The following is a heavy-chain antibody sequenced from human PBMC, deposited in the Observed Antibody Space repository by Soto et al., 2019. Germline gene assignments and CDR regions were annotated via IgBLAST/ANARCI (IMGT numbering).Heavy chain of an antibody. CDR3: ARDGDYGGQQY. D-gene: IGHD3-16*01. CDR2: VYNIGST. V-gene: IGHV4-59*01. J-gene: IGHJ4*02. CDR1: GGSIDSYY. Sequence: SETLSLTSTVSGGSIDSYYWTWIRQPPGKGLEWIGYVYNIGSTNYNPSLRSRVTIAADTSKNQISLRLRSVTAADTAVYYCARDGDYGGQQYWGQGTLVTVSS.